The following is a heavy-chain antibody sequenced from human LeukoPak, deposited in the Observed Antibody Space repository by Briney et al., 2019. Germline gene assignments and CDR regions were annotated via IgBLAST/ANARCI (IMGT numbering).Heavy chain of an antibody. J-gene: IGHJ6*02. CDR1: GFTFSSYS. CDR2: ISSSSSYI. Sequence: GGSLRLSCAASGFTFSSYSMNWVRQAPGKGLEWVSSISSSSSYIYYADSVKGRFTISRDNSKNTLYLQMNSLRAEDTAVYYCARDREQLVRYYYYGMDVWGQGTTVTVSS. CDR3: ARDREQLVRYYYYGMDV. D-gene: IGHD6-13*01. V-gene: IGHV3-21*01.